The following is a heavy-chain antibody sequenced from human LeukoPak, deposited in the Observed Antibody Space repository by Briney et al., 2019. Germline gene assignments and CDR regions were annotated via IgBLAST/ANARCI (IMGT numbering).Heavy chain of an antibody. Sequence: QPGGSLRLSCAASGFTFSSYAMPWVRQAPGKGLEWVAVISYDGSNKYYADSVKGRFTISRDNSKNTLYLQMNSLRAEDTAVYYCAKGGDYFDYWGQGTLVTVSS. CDR2: ISYDGSNK. CDR1: GFTFSSYA. CDR3: AKGGDYFDY. D-gene: IGHD6-25*01. V-gene: IGHV3-30-3*01. J-gene: IGHJ4*02.